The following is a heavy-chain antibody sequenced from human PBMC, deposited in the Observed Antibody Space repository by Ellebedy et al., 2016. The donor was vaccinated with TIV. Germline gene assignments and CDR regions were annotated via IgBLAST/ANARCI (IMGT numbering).Heavy chain of an antibody. D-gene: IGHD3-16*01. Sequence: GESLKISCAASGFTFSSYEMNWVRQAPGKGLEWVASIAGDGSDKRYVDSVRGRFTISRDNAENSVYVQMNSLRPEDTGVYYCVRDGGWTLDYWGQGTLVTVSS. V-gene: IGHV3-7*03. J-gene: IGHJ4*02. CDR2: IAGDGSDK. CDR3: VRDGGWTLDY. CDR1: GFTFSSYE.